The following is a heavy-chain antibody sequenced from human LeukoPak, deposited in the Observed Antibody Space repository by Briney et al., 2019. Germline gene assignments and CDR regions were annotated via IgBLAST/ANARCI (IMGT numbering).Heavy chain of an antibody. D-gene: IGHD3-16*01. Sequence: PGGSLRLSCAASGFTFSSHWMHWVRQAPGKGLVRVSRINSDGSITSYADFVKGRFTISRDNAKNTLYLQMNSLRAEDTAVYYCARDLADYYENTAYWGQGTLVTVSS. CDR1: GFTFSSHW. V-gene: IGHV3-74*01. CDR2: INSDGSIT. CDR3: ARDLADYYENTAY. J-gene: IGHJ4*02.